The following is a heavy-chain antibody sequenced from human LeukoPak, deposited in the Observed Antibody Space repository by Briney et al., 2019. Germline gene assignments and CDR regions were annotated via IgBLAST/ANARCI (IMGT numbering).Heavy chain of an antibody. J-gene: IGHJ5*01. CDR3: GRRPGLYNWLDS. CDR1: GGSFSDYY. Sequence: SETLSLTCAVSGGSFSDYYWSWIRQPPGKGLEWIGEINHSGSTNYNPSLKSRVTILVDTSKNQFSLRLSPVTAADTAVYYCGRRPGLYNWLDSWGQGTLVTVSS. CDR2: INHSGST. V-gene: IGHV4-34*01.